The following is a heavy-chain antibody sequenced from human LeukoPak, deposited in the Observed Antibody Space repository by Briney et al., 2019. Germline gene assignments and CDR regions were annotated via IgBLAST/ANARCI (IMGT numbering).Heavy chain of an antibody. CDR1: GYSFTSYW. D-gene: IGHD6-13*01. CDR3: ARHSYSSSWLGRFDWFDP. CDR2: IDPSDSYT. V-gene: IGHV5-10-1*01. Sequence: GESLKISCKGSGYSFTSYWISWVRQMPGKGLEWMGRIDPSDSYTNYSPSFQGHVTISAHKSISTAYLQWSSLKASDTAMYYCARHSYSSSWLGRFDWFDPWGQGTLVTVSS. J-gene: IGHJ5*02.